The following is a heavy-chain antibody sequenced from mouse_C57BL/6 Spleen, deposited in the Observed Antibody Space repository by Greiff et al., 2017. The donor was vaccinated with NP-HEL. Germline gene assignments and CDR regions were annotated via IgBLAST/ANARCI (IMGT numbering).Heavy chain of an antibody. CDR2: IHPNSGST. V-gene: IGHV1-64*01. CDR3: AIITTVVAANG. CDR1: GYTFTSYW. D-gene: IGHD1-1*01. Sequence: VQLQQPGAELVKPGASVKLSCKASGYTFTSYWMHWVKQRPGQGLEWIGMIHPNSGSTNYNEKFKSKATLTVDKSSSTAYMQLSSLTSEDSAVYYCAIITTVVAANGWGQGTTLTVSS. J-gene: IGHJ2*01.